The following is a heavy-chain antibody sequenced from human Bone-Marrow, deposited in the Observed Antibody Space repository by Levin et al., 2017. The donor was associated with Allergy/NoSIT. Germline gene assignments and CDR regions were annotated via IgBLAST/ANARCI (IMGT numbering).Heavy chain of an antibody. J-gene: IGHJ4*02. V-gene: IGHV1-2*02. CDR1: GYTFTGYY. CDR3: ARSYFDWLPRVRGYYFDS. CDR2: INPNSGGT. Sequence: PRASVKVSCKASGYTFTGYYMHWVRQAPGQGLEWMGWINPNSGGTNYAQKFQGRVTMTRDTSISTAYMELSRLRSDDTAVYYCARSYFDWLPRVRGYYFDSWGQGTLVTVSS. D-gene: IGHD3-9*01.